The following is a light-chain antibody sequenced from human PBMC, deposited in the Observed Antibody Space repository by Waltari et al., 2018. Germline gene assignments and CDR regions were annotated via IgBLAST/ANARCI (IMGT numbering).Light chain of an antibody. J-gene: IGKJ1*01. CDR1: QSISDS. Sequence: EIVMTQSPATLSVSPGERATLSCTASQSISDSLGWYQQRPGQAPRLLIYGASTRATRIPARFSGSGSGTEFTLTISSLQSEDFAVYYCHQYKIWPEAFGQGTKVEIK. V-gene: IGKV3D-15*01. CDR3: HQYKIWPEA. CDR2: GAS.